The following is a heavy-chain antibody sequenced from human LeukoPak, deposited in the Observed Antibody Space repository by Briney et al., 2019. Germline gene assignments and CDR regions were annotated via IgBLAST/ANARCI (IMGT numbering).Heavy chain of an antibody. CDR2: IYYSGST. Sequence: VKPSETLSLTCTVSGGSISSYYWSWIRQPPGKGLEWIGYIYYSGSTNYNPSLKSRVTISVDTSKNQFSLKLSSVTAADTAVYYCARGPFVLLWFGGVAAPRWFDPWGQGTLVTVSS. D-gene: IGHD3-10*01. CDR1: GGSISSYY. V-gene: IGHV4-59*12. J-gene: IGHJ5*02. CDR3: ARGPFVLLWFGGVAAPRWFDP.